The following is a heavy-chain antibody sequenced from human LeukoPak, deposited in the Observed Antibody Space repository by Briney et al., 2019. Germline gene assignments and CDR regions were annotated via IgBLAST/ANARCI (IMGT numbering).Heavy chain of an antibody. D-gene: IGHD6-19*01. CDR3: ARDIVLIAVADRGSFDI. CDR1: GFTFSSYG. CDR2: ISYDGSNK. V-gene: IGHV3-30*03. Sequence: PGGSLRLSCAASGFTFSSYGMHWVRQAPGKGLEWVAVISYDGSNKYYADSVKGRFTISRDNAKNSLYLQMNSLRAEDTALYYCARDIVLIAVADRGSFDIWGQGTMVTVSS. J-gene: IGHJ3*02.